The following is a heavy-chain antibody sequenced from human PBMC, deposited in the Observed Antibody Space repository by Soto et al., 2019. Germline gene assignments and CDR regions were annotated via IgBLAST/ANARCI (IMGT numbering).Heavy chain of an antibody. CDR2: MNPNSGNT. J-gene: IGHJ5*02. D-gene: IGHD3-3*01. Sequence: GASVKVSCKASGYTFTSYDINWVRQATGQGLEWMGWMNPNSGNTGYAQKFQGRVTMTRNTSISTAYMELSSLRSEDTAVYYCARSLNYDFWSGYFEGPSYNWFDPWGQGTLVTVSS. CDR1: GYTFTSYD. CDR3: ARSLNYDFWSGYFEGPSYNWFDP. V-gene: IGHV1-8*01.